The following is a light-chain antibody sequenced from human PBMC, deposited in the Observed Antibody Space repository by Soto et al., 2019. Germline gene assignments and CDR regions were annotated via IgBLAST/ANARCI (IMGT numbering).Light chain of an antibody. CDR2: AAS. CDR3: QQSYSTPPWT. V-gene: IGKV4-1*01. J-gene: IGKJ1*01. Sequence: DIVMTQAPDSLAVSLGERATINCKSSQSVLYSSSNKNYLAWYQQKPGKAPKLLIYAASSLQSGVPSRFSGSGSGTDFTLTISSLQPEDFATYYCQQSYSTPPWTFGQGTKVDIK. CDR1: QSVLYSSSNKNY.